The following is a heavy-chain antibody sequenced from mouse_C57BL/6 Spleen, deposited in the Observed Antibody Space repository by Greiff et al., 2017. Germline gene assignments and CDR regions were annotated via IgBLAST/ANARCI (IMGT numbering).Heavy chain of an antibody. V-gene: IGHV14-2*01. D-gene: IGHD2-12*01. CDR2: IDPEDGET. CDR1: GFNIKDYY. Sequence: VHVKQSGAELVKPGASVKLSCTASGFNIKDYYMHWVKQRTEQGLEWIGRIDPEDGETKYAPKFQGKATITADTSSNTAYLQLSSLTSEDTAVYYCARGARRGLRPGWFAYWGQGTLVTVSA. J-gene: IGHJ3*01. CDR3: ARGARRGLRPGWFAY.